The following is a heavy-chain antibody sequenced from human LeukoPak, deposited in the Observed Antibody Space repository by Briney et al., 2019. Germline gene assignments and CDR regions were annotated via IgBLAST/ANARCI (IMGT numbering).Heavy chain of an antibody. CDR3: ARWCGSGSATEY. CDR2: MNPNSGNT. V-gene: IGHV1-8*01. J-gene: IGHJ4*02. CDR1: GYTFTSYD. Sequence: ASVSVSCKASGYTFTSYDINWVRQAPGQGLEWMGWMNPNSGNTGYAQKFQGRVTIARNTSISTSYMELSSLRSEDTAVYYCARWCGSGSATEYWGQGTLVTVSS. D-gene: IGHD3-10*01.